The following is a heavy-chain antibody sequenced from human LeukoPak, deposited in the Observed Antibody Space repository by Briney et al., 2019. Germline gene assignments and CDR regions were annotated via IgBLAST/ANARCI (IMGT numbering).Heavy chain of an antibody. CDR3: ARGSSSWYFSPYNWFDP. CDR1: GYTFTSYY. Sequence: ASVKVSCKASGYTFTSYYMHWVRQAPGQGLEWMGRINPNSGGTNYAQKFQGRVTMTRDTSISTAYMELSRLRSDDTAVYYCARGSSSWYFSPYNWFDPWGQGTLVTVSS. D-gene: IGHD6-13*01. CDR2: INPNSGGT. V-gene: IGHV1-2*06. J-gene: IGHJ5*02.